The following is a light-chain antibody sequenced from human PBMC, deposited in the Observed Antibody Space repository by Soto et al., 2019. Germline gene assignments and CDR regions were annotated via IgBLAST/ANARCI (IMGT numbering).Light chain of an antibody. CDR3: QQYNSFPT. CDR2: KAS. CDR1: QSISSW. V-gene: IGKV1-5*03. J-gene: IGKJ1*01. Sequence: IQMTQSPSTLSASVGDRVTITCRARQSISSWLAWYQQKPGKAPKILIYKASSLESGVPSRFSGSGSGTEFTLTISSLQPDDFATYYCQQYNSFPTFGQGTKVEIK.